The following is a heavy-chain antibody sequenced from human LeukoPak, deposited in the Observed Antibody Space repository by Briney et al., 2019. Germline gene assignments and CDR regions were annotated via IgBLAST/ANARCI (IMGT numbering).Heavy chain of an antibody. J-gene: IGHJ3*02. CDR1: GYTFTGYY. CDR3: ARSGAVAGTDAFDI. D-gene: IGHD6-19*01. Sequence: ASVKVSCKASGYTFTGYYMHWVRQAPGQGLERMGWINPNSGGTNYAQKFQGWVTMTRDTSISTAYMELSRLRSDDTAVYYCARSGAVAGTDAFDIWGQGTMVTVSS. V-gene: IGHV1-2*04. CDR2: INPNSGGT.